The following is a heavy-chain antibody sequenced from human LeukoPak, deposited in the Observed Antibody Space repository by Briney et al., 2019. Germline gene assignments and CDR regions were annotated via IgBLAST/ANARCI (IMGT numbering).Heavy chain of an antibody. V-gene: IGHV3-30*02. CDR1: GFIFSSYG. J-gene: IGHJ4*02. Sequence: GWSLRLSCAASGFIFSSYGMHWVRQAPGKGLEWVAFIRYDGSKKYYADSVKGRFTISRDNSKNTLYLQMNSLKTEDTAMYYCSRGWDPFQYWGQGTLVTVSS. D-gene: IGHD1-26*01. CDR3: SRGWDPFQY. CDR2: IRYDGSKK.